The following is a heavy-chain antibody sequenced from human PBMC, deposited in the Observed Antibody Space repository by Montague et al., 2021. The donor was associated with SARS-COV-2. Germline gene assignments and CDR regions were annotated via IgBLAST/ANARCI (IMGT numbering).Heavy chain of an antibody. Sequence: TLSLTCTVSGDAIISGDYYWTWVRQPPGKGLEWIGRIYTSGTTDYSFSLKSRVTISVDTSKNQFSLKLTSVTAADTAVYYCARAHSGSWAHLDNWGQGSLVTVSS. CDR2: IYTSGTT. D-gene: IGHD5-12*01. V-gene: IGHV4-61*02. J-gene: IGHJ4*02. CDR3: ARAHSGSWAHLDN. CDR1: GDAIISGDYY.